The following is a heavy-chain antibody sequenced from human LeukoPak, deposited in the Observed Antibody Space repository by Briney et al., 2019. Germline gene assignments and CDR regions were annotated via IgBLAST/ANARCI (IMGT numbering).Heavy chain of an antibody. Sequence: SQTLSLTCAISGDSVSSNSAAWNWIRQSPSRGLEWLGRTYYRSKWYNDYAVSVKSRITINPDTSKNQFSLQLNSVTPEDTAVYYCARDSWVTYYYHYGMDVWGQGTTVTVSS. CDR1: GDSVSSNSAA. CDR3: ARDSWVTYYYHYGMDV. J-gene: IGHJ6*02. CDR2: TYYRSKWYN. V-gene: IGHV6-1*01. D-gene: IGHD5-18*01.